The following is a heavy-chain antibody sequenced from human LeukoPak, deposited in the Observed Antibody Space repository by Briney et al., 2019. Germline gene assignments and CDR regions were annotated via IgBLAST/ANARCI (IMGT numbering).Heavy chain of an antibody. J-gene: IGHJ4*02. Sequence: SEALSLTCIVSGGSSNNYYWSWIRQSAGKGLEWIGRIYTSGSTNYNPSLKSRVSMSVDTSKNQFSLRLRSVTAADTAVYYCARESGYYYDTSGYTFDYWGQGILVTVSS. D-gene: IGHD3-22*01. CDR2: IYTSGST. V-gene: IGHV4-4*07. CDR1: GGSSNNYY. CDR3: ARESGYYYDTSGYTFDY.